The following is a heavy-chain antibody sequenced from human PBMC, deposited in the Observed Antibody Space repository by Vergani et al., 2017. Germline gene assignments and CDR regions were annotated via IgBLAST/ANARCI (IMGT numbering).Heavy chain of an antibody. CDR1: GYTFTDYF. D-gene: IGHD2-2*01. J-gene: IGHJ4*02. Sequence: QVQLVQSGAEVKKPGASVKVSCKASGYTFTDYFMHWVRQAPGQGLEWMGWINPNSGGTNYAQKFPGRVTMTRDTSISTAYMELSNLRSDDTAVYYCARVGTSSNRDYFYDWGQGTLVTVSS. V-gene: IGHV1-2*02. CDR3: ARVGTSSNRDYFYD. CDR2: INPNSGGT.